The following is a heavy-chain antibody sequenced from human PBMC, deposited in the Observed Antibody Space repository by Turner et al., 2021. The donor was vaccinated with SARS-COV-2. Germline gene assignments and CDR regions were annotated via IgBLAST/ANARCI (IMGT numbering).Heavy chain of an antibody. Sequence: QVPLQQWGAEPLKPSETLSLICAVNCGSLSGYYWTWIIQRPGKGLEWIGEVHHYGTTYYNPSLKSRVSMSVDTSKNQFSLKLNSVTAADTAFYYFARGDDPRKSGVVWGQGTLVTVSS. CDR1: CGSLSGYY. CDR2: VHHYGTT. D-gene: IGHD3-3*01. V-gene: IGHV4-34*01. CDR3: ARGDDPRKSGVV. J-gene: IGHJ4*02.